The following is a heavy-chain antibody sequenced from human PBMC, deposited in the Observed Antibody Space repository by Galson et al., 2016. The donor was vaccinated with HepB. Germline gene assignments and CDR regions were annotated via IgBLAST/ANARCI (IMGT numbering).Heavy chain of an antibody. CDR2: ISGSGNSP. Sequence: SLRLSCAASGFTFSNYPMAWVRQAPGQGLDWVSGISGSGNSPYYADSVKGRFTISRDNSKNSLFLQMNSLGAEDTALYYCGKDHGQGWLYDSGAFDVWGQGTLVAVSS. D-gene: IGHD3-22*01. CDR3: GKDHGQGWLYDSGAFDV. CDR1: GFTFSNYP. V-gene: IGHV3-23*01. J-gene: IGHJ3*01.